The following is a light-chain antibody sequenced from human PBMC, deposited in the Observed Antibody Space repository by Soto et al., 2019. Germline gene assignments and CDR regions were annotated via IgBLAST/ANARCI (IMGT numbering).Light chain of an antibody. CDR3: QQSNNSPLT. V-gene: IGKV1-39*01. CDR2: AAS. J-gene: IGKJ4*01. CDR1: KSVTTH. Sequence: DIQMTQSPSSLSASVGDRVTITCRASKSVTTHLNWYQQKPGRAPNLLIYAASTLQTGVPSRFSGSGSGADFITTISRLQHEDFVTYYWQQSNNSPLTFGRGTKVEIK.